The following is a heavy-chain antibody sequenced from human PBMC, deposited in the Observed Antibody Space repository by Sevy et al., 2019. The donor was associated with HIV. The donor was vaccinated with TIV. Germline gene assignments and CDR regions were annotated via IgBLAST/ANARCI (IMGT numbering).Heavy chain of an antibody. D-gene: IGHD2-2*01. J-gene: IGHJ6*02. Sequence: GGSLRLSCATSGFHFNYHDMHWVRQAPGKGLEWVSAISGSGGSTYYADSVKGRFTISRDNSKNTLYLQMNSLRAEDTAVYYCAKDLAPSYCSSTSCYYYYGMDVWGQGTTVTVSS. V-gene: IGHV3-23*01. CDR1: GFHFNYHD. CDR2: ISGSGGST. CDR3: AKDLAPSYCSSTSCYYYYGMDV.